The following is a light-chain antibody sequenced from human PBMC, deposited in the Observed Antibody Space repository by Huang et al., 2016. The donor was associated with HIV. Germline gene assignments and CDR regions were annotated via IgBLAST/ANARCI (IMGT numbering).Light chain of an antibody. J-gene: IGKJ4*01. CDR1: QTVSSTS. CDR2: GTS. CDR3: HQDYYLPPT. Sequence: ETVMTQSPATLSLSPGERATLSCRASQTVSSTSVSWYQQKPGQAPRLLIHGTSTRATHIPASFSGSGSGTDFTLTISSLQPEEFAVYYWHQDYYLPPTFGGGTRVEIK. V-gene: IGKV3D-7*01.